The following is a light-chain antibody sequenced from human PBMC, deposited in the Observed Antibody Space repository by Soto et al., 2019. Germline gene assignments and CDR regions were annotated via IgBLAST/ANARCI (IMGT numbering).Light chain of an antibody. CDR2: GAS. CDR1: QSVSIL. V-gene: IGKV3D-15*01. CDR3: QQYGKPGT. J-gene: IGKJ1*01. Sequence: EIVMTQSPATLSVSPGERATLSCRASQSVSILLAWYQQKPGQAPRLLIYGASNRATGIPERFSGSGDGKGFTVTSSGKESKGVALYYRQQYGKPGTFGQGTKVDIK.